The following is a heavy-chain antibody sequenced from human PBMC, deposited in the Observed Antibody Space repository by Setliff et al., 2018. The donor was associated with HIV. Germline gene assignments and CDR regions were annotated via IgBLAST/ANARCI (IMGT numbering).Heavy chain of an antibody. D-gene: IGHD3-10*01. Sequence: PSETLSLTCAVYGGSFSGYYWSWIRQPPGKGLEWIGEINHSGSTNYNPSRKSRVTISVDTSKNQFSLKLSSVTAADTAVYYCARGRILYGNDYWGQGTLVTVSS. CDR3: ARGRILYGNDY. V-gene: IGHV4-34*01. CDR1: GGSFSGYY. J-gene: IGHJ4*02. CDR2: INHSGST.